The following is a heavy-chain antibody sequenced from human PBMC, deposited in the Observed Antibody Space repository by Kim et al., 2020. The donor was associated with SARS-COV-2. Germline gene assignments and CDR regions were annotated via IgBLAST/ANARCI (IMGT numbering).Heavy chain of an antibody. J-gene: IGHJ4*02. Sequence: GGSLRLSCAASGFTFNDHWMTWVRQAPEKGLEWVANIKQDGSDKYYADSVKGRFTIARDNAKKVLYVQLDSLGVEDTAVYHCASGRYTSGWYPDYFDYWGQGTLVTVSS. CDR2: IKQDGSDK. CDR3: ASGRYTSGWYPDYFDY. V-gene: IGHV3-7*01. D-gene: IGHD6-19*01. CDR1: GFTFNDHW.